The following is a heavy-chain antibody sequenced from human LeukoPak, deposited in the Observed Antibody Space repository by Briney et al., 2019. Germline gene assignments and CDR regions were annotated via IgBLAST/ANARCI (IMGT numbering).Heavy chain of an antibody. D-gene: IGHD6-19*01. CDR1: GFTFSSYW. J-gene: IGHJ4*02. Sequence: PGGSLRLSCAASGFTFSSYWMSWVRQAPGKGLEWVANIKQDGSEKYYVDSVKGRFTISRDNAKNSLYLQMNSLRAEDTAVYYCAREWEGVAGTWPFDYWGQGTLVTVSS. CDR2: IKQDGSEK. V-gene: IGHV3-7*01. CDR3: AREWEGVAGTWPFDY.